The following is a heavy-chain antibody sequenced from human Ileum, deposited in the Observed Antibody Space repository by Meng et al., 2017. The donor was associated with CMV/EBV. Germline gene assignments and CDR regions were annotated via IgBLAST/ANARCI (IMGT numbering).Heavy chain of an antibody. CDR2: ISAYYRDT. Sequence: GLGGVRQGPGRGREWVGWISAYYRDTTYAPRRQGKKTLTRDTSTSTACMGRRSLRSDDTAVYYCVRESRARYGTCGFPHGLLHFWGQGTLVTVSS. V-gene: IGHV1-18*01. CDR1: G. CDR3: VRESRARYGTCGFPHGLLHF. D-gene: IGHD2-8*02. J-gene: IGHJ4*02.